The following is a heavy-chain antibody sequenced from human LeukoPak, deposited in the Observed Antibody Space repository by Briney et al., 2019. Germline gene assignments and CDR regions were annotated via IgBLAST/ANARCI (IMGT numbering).Heavy chain of an antibody. V-gene: IGHV3-21*01. D-gene: IGHD1-26*01. Sequence: GGSLRLSCAASGFTFSSYSMNWVRQAPGKGLEWVSSISSSSSYIYYADSVKGRFTISRDNAKNSLYLQMNSLRAEDTAVYYCARPFLASGSYNSHFGNYFDYWGQGTLVTVSS. CDR2: ISSSSSYI. CDR3: ARPFLASGSYNSHFGNYFDY. CDR1: GFTFSSYS. J-gene: IGHJ4*02.